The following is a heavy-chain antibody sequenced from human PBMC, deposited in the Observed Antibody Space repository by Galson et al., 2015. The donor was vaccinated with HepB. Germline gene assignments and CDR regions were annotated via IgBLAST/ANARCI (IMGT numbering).Heavy chain of an antibody. CDR2: INNSGGVT. D-gene: IGHD2-15*01. CDR1: RFTFSMSA. J-gene: IGHJ4*02. Sequence: LRLSCAASRFTFSMSAMSWVRQAPGTGLEWVSSINNSGGVTAYADSVKGRFAVSRDNSKNTLSLQMDRLRVDDTAVYYCASGSWSKFDSWGQGTLVTVSS. CDR3: ASGSWSKFDS. V-gene: IGHV3-23*01.